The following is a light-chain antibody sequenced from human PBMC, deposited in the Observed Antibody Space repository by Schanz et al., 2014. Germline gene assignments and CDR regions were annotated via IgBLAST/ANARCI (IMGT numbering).Light chain of an antibody. Sequence: QSVLTQPPSLSGAPGQRVTISCTGSSSNIGADYGVHWYQQLPGTAPKLLISRNSNRPSGVPDRFSGSKSGTSASLAISGLQSEDEAHYYCASWDDSLNARVFGGGTKLTVL. CDR2: RNS. V-gene: IGLV1-40*01. CDR3: ASWDDSLNARV. CDR1: SSNIGADYG. J-gene: IGLJ3*02.